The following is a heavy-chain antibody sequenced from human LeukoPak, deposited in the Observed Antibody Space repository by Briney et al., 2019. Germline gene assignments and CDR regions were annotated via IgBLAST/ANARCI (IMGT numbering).Heavy chain of an antibody. V-gene: IGHV3-23*01. CDR3: ARDTLDWLLGYYFDY. D-gene: IGHD3-9*01. CDR1: GFTFSSYA. CDR2: ISGSGDNT. Sequence: PGGSLRLSCAASGFTFSSYAMSWVRQVPGKGLEWVSVISGSGDNTYYADSVKGRFTISRDNSKNTLYLQMNSLRAEDTAVYYCARDTLDWLLGYYFDYWGQGTLVTVSS. J-gene: IGHJ4*02.